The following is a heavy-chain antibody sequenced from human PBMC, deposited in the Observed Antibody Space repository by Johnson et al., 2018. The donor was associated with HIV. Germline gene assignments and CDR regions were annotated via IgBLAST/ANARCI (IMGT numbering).Heavy chain of an antibody. CDR3: ARGGRAHYGGNFGAFDI. CDR2: INWNGDST. Sequence: VQLVESGGGVVRPGGSLRVSCAASGFTFDEYGMNWVRQAPGKGLEWVSGINWNGDSTGYADSVKGRFTISRDNANKSLFLQMNSLRAEDTAVYYCARGGRAHYGGNFGAFDIWGQGTMVTVSS. V-gene: IGHV3-20*04. D-gene: IGHD4-23*01. J-gene: IGHJ3*02. CDR1: GFTFDEYG.